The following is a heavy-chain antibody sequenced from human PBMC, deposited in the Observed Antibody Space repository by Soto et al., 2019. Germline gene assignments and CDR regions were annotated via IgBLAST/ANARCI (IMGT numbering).Heavy chain of an antibody. CDR1: GGSISSYY. V-gene: IGHV4-59*01. J-gene: IGHJ5*02. CDR2: IYYSGST. CDR3: ARDQRREYYDSSGYWFDP. D-gene: IGHD3-22*01. Sequence: PSETLSLTCTVSGGSISSYYWSWIRQPPGKGLEWIGYIYYSGSTNYNPSLKSRVTISVDTSKNQSSLKLSSVTAADTAVYYCARDQRREYYDSSGYWFDPWGQGTLVTVSS.